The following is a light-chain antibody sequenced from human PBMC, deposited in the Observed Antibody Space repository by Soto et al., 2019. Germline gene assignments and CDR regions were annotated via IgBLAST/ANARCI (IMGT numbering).Light chain of an antibody. CDR3: SSYTTSTTYV. J-gene: IGLJ1*01. CDR2: EVS. CDR1: SSDVGAYNV. Sequence: QSALTQPASVSGSPGQSITISCTGTSSDVGAYNVVSWYQQHPGKAPKLMISEVSDRPSGVSNRFSGSKSGNTASLTISGLQAEDEADYYCSSYTTSTTYVFGTGTKVTVL. V-gene: IGLV2-14*01.